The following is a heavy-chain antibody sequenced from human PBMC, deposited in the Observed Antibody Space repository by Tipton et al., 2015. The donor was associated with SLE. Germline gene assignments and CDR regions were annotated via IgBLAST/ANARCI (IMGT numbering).Heavy chain of an antibody. V-gene: IGHV6-1*01. CDR1: GDSVSSNSAA. J-gene: IGHJ4*02. D-gene: IGHD3-10*01. Sequence: LVKPTETLSLTRAISGDSVSSNSAAWNWIRQSPSRGLEWLGRTYYRSKWYNDYAVSVKSRITINPDTSKNQFSLQLNSVTPEDTAVYYCAREAMVRGVIPFDYWGQGTLVTVSS. CDR3: AREAMVRGVIPFDY. CDR2: TYYRSKWYN.